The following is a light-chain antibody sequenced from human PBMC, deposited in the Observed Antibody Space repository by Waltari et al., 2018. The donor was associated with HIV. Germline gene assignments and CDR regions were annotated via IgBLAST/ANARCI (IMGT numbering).Light chain of an antibody. CDR1: SRDVGSYNL. CDR3: CSYAGSVV. V-gene: IGLV2-23*01. J-gene: IGLJ2*01. Sequence: QFALTQPASVSGSPGQSITISCTGTSRDVGSYNLVSCYQQHPGKAPKLMIYEGSKRPSGVSNRFSGSKSGNTASLTISGLQAEDEADYYCCSYAGSVVFGGGTKLTVL. CDR2: EGS.